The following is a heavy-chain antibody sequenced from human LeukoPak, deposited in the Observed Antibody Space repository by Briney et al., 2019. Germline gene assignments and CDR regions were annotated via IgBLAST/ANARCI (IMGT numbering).Heavy chain of an antibody. Sequence: SETLSLTCTVSGGSISSYYWSWIRQPPGKGLEWIGYIYYSGSTNYNPSLKSRVTISVDTSKNQFSLKLSSVTAADTAVYYCAGGIAAADYWGQGTLVTVSS. CDR3: AGGIAAADY. J-gene: IGHJ4*02. D-gene: IGHD6-13*01. CDR2: IYYSGST. V-gene: IGHV4-59*01. CDR1: GGSISSYY.